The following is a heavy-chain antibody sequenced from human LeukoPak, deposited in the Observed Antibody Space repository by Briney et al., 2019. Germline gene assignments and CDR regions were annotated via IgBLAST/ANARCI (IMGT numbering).Heavy chain of an antibody. CDR2: ISGGGGST. CDR1: RFTFSSYA. CDR3: AKDIGYDSSGYDAFDI. D-gene: IGHD3-22*01. V-gene: IGHV3-23*01. J-gene: IGHJ3*02. Sequence: GGSLRLSCAASRFTFSSYAMSWVRQAPGKGLEWVSAISGGGGSTYYADSVKGRFTISRDNSKNTLYLQMNSLRAEDTAVYYCAKDIGYDSSGYDAFDIWGQGTMVTVSS.